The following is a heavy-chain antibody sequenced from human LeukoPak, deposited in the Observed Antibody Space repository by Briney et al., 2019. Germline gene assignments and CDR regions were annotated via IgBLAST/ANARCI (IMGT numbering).Heavy chain of an antibody. D-gene: IGHD3-10*01. J-gene: IGHJ4*02. V-gene: IGHV3-23*01. CDR2: ISGGGGST. Sequence: HPGGSLRLSCAASGLTFTSYSMNWVRQAPGKGLEWVSTISGGGGSTYYADSVKGRFTISRDNSKNTLYLQMNSLRAEDTAVYYCAKDPIWFGELWRYFDYWGQGTLVTVSS. CDR3: AKDPIWFGELWRYFDY. CDR1: GLTFTSYS.